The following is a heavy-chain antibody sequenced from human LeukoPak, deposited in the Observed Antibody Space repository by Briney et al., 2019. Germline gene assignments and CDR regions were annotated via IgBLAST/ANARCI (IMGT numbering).Heavy chain of an antibody. Sequence: SETLSLTCTVSGGSISSYYWSWIRQPPGKGLEWIGYIYYSGSTNYNPSLKSRVTISVDTSKNQFSLKLSSVTAADTAVYYCARASWGSSGAEYFQHWGQGTLVTVSS. J-gene: IGHJ1*01. D-gene: IGHD6-6*01. CDR2: IYYSGST. V-gene: IGHV4-59*01. CDR1: GGSISSYY. CDR3: ARASWGSSGAEYFQH.